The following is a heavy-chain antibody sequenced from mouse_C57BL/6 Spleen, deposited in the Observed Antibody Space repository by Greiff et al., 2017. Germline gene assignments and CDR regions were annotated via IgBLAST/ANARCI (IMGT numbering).Heavy chain of an antibody. J-gene: IGHJ2*01. CDR1: GYTFTSYW. CDR2: IDPSDSET. V-gene: IGHV1-52*01. D-gene: IGHD1-1*01. Sequence: QVQLQQPGAELVRPGSSVKLSCKASGYTFTSYWMHWVKQRPIQGLEWIGNIDPSDSETNYNQKFKDKATLTVDKSSSTAYMQLSRLTSEDSAVYYCARWDYYGSSSYYFDYWGQGTTLTVSS. CDR3: ARWDYYGSSSYYFDY.